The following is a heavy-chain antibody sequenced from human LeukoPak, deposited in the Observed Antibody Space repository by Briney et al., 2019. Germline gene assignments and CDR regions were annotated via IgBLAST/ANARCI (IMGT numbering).Heavy chain of an antibody. CDR1: GFTFSSYG. D-gene: IGHD6-13*01. Sequence: GGSLRLSCAASGFTFSSYGMSWIRQAPGKGLEWVSAISGSGGSTYYADSVKGRFTISRDNSKNTLYLQMNSLRAEDTAVYYCAKAQGYSKTSLDYWGQGTLVTVSS. J-gene: IGHJ4*02. V-gene: IGHV3-23*01. CDR3: AKAQGYSKTSLDY. CDR2: ISGSGGST.